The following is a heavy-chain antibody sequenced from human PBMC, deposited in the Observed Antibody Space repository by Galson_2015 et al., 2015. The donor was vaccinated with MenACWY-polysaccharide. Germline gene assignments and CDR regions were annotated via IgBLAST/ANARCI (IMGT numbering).Heavy chain of an antibody. CDR3: ARERPQQQPLSYGLDY. J-gene: IGHJ4*02. CDR1: GYTFTSYA. V-gene: IGHV1-3*01. CDR2: INAGNGNT. Sequence: SVKVSCKAPGYTFTSYAMHWVRQAPGQRLEWMGWINAGNGNTKYSQKFQGRVTITRDTSASTAYMELSSLRSEDTAVYYCARERPQQQPLSYGLDYWGQGTLVTVSS. D-gene: IGHD6-13*01.